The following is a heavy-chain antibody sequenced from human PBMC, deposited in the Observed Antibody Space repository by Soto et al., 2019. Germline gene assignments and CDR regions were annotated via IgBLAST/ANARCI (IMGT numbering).Heavy chain of an antibody. CDR1: GYTFTSLD. V-gene: IGHV1-8*01. CDR3: ARGRGYSDGIDY. CDR2: MNPNSGST. Sequence: QVQLVQSGAEVKKPGASVKVSCKASGYTFTSLDINWVRQATGQGLEWMGWMNPNSGSTGYAQKFQGRVAMTRDTAINTAYMELSSLRSDDTAVYYCARGRGYSDGIDYWGQGTLVTVSS. D-gene: IGHD2-15*01. J-gene: IGHJ4*02.